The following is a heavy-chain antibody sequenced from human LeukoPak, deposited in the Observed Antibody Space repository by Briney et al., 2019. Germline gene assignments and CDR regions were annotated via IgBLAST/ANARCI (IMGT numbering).Heavy chain of an antibody. CDR2: IYYSGST. Sequence: SETLSLTCTVSGGSISSYYWSWIRQPPGKGLEWIGYIYYSGSTNYNPSLKSRVTISVDTSKNQFSLKLSSVTAADTAVYYCARGGGHTDAFDIWGQGTMVTVSS. CDR1: GGSISSYY. CDR3: ARGGGHTDAFDI. J-gene: IGHJ3*02. V-gene: IGHV4-59*01.